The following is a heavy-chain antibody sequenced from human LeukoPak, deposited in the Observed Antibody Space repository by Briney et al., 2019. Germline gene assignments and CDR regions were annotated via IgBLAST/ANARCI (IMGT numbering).Heavy chain of an antibody. CDR2: IYYSGST. V-gene: IGHV4-31*03. J-gene: IGHJ4*02. CDR3: ARMAGMEAPFDY. D-gene: IGHD6-19*01. Sequence: SETLSLTCTVSGGSISSGGYYWSWIRQHPGKGLEWIGYIYYSGSTYYNPSLKSRVTISVDTSKNQFSLKLSSVTAADTAVYYCARMAGMEAPFDYWGQGTLVTVSS. CDR1: GGSISSGGYY.